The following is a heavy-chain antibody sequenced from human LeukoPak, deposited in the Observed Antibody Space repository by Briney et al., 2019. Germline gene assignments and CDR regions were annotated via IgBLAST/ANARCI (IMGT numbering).Heavy chain of an antibody. CDR2: ISYDGSNK. CDR3: ARGCPIVVVKSEPFAY. D-gene: IGHD3-22*01. Sequence: GGSLRLSCAASGFTFSSYAMHWVRQAPGKGLEWVAVISYDGSNKYYADSVKGRFTLSRDKSKHTLYLQMNRLRAADTAVYDRARGCPIVVVKSEPFAYWGQGALVTVSS. CDR1: GFTFSSYA. J-gene: IGHJ4*02. V-gene: IGHV3-30*04.